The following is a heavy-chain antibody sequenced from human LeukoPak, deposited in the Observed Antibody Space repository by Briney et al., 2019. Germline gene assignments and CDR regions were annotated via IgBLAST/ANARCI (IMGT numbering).Heavy chain of an antibody. V-gene: IGHV4-4*07. CDR2: IYTSGST. CDR3: ARLVGYCSSTSCYYYYYYMDV. J-gene: IGHJ6*03. CDR1: GGSINSYY. Sequence: SETLSLTCTVSGGSINSYYWSWIRQPAGKGLEWIGRIYTSGSTNYNPSLKSRVTMSVDTSKNQFSLKLSSVTAADTAVYYCARLVGYCSSTSCYYYYYYMDVWGKGTTVTVSS. D-gene: IGHD2-2*01.